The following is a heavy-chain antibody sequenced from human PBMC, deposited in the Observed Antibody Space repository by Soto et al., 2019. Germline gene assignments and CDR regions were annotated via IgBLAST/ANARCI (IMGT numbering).Heavy chain of an antibody. D-gene: IGHD3-22*01. V-gene: IGHV1-18*01. CDR3: ARINQYYYDSSGYEEDFDY. CDR1: GYAFTSFG. J-gene: IGHJ4*02. Sequence: ASVKVSCKASGYAFTSFGISWVRQAPGQGLDWMGWTVANNGYTKYAQNLQGRVTLITDTSTSTAYMELRSLRSDDTAVYYCARINQYYYDSSGYEEDFDYWGQGTLVTVSS. CDR2: TVANNGYT.